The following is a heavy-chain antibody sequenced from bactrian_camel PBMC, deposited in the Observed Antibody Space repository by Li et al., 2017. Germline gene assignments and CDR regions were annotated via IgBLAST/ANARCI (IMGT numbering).Heavy chain of an antibody. J-gene: IGHJ6*01. D-gene: IGHD6*01. Sequence: QLVESGGGSVQAGGSLTLSCSVSQDISTGVCMAYFRQVPGKEAEKVAAVDRDGTTIYEDSVKGRFTIRKDNAKNTLYLQMNSLKPEDSGMYYCAANHQGLYGGSRSSPSDFGTWGQGTQVTVS. CDR1: QDISTGVC. V-gene: IGHV3S53*01. CDR3: AANHQGLYGGSRSSPSDFGT. CDR2: VDRDGTT.